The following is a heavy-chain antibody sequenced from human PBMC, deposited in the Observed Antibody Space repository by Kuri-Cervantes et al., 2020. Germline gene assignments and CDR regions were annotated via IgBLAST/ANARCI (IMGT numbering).Heavy chain of an antibody. V-gene: IGHV4-39*01. CDR1: GGSISSGDYY. Sequence: SETLSLTCTVSGGSISSGDYYWGWIRQPPGKGLEWIGSIYYSGSTYYNPSLKSRVTISVDTSKNQFSLKLSSVTAADTAVYYCARPSAAAGTLGWFDPWGQGTLVTVSS. CDR2: IYYSGST. J-gene: IGHJ5*02. D-gene: IGHD6-13*01. CDR3: ARPSAAAGTLGWFDP.